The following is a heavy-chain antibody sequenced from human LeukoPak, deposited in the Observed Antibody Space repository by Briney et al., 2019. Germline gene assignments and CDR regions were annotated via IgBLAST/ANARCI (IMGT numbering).Heavy chain of an antibody. V-gene: IGHV3-23*01. Sequence: GGSLRLSCAASGFSLSTYAVSWVRQAPGKGLEWVSAISASGSGTNYADSVKGRFTISRDNSKNTLYLQMNSLRAEDTAVYYCAKDGVGATPNHYFDYWGQGTLVTVSS. CDR2: ISASGSGT. D-gene: IGHD1-26*01. CDR1: GFSLSTYA. J-gene: IGHJ4*02. CDR3: AKDGVGATPNHYFDY.